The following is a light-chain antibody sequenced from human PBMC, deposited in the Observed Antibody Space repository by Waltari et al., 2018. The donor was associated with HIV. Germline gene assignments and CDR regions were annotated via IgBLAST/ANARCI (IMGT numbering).Light chain of an antibody. CDR3: GTWDSSLSAGV. V-gene: IGLV1-51*02. Sequence: QSVLTQPPSVSAAPGQKVTISCSGSSSNIGDNYVSWYQQLPGTAPKLLIFENNKRPSGILDRCSGSKSGTSATLGITGLQTGDEADYYCGTWDSSLSAGVFGGGTKLTVL. CDR1: SSNIGDNY. CDR2: ENN. J-gene: IGLJ3*02.